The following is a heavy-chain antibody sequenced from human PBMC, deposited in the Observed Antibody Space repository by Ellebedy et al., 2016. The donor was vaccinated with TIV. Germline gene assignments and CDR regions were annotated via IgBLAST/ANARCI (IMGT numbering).Heavy chain of an antibody. D-gene: IGHD3-22*01. CDR2: ISTSGTRT. Sequence: GESLKISXAASGFNFSSYAMSWVRQAPGRGLEWVSGISTSGTRTYYADSVKGRFTISRDNSKNTLYLQMNSLRAEDTAVYYCAKDLYYYDTIGYDYWGQGTLVTVSS. CDR3: AKDLYYYDTIGYDY. V-gene: IGHV3-23*01. CDR1: GFNFSSYA. J-gene: IGHJ4*02.